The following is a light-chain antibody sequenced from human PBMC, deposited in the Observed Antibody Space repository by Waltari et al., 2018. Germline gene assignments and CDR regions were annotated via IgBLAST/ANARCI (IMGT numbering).Light chain of an antibody. Sequence: EIVLTQSPGTLSLAAGERATLSRRARQSIGRYLVWYQQKPGQAPRILIYGASSRAPGIPDRFSGSGSGTDFSFTISSLEPEDFAVYYCQNHERLPAVFGQGTKVEIK. CDR1: QSIGRY. CDR2: GAS. CDR3: QNHERLPAV. J-gene: IGKJ1*01. V-gene: IGKV3-20*01.